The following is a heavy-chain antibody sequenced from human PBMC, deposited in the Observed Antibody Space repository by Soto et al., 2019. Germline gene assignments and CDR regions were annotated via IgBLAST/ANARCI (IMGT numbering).Heavy chain of an antibody. D-gene: IGHD3-22*01. Sequence: SQTLRLPRSVACGNSIDIGDHRVLNHNPPGKGLECIAYIYDSGRTYYNPSLKSRVTISVDTSKNQFSLKLSSVTAADTAVYYCARDEYAYYHDSSGYSGLWRQRSLVPVTS. CDR1: CGNSIDIGDH. CDR3: ARDEYAYYHDSSGYSGL. CDR2: IYDSGRT. J-gene: IGHJ4*02. V-gene: IGHV4-39*07.